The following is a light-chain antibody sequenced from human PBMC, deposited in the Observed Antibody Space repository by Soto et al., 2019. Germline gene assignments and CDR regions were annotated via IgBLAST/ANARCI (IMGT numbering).Light chain of an antibody. CDR2: KAS. CDR3: QQYNNYWT. Sequence: DIQMTQSPSTLSASVGDRVTITCRASQSINSRLAWYQQKPGKAPKLLIYKASSLESGVPSRFSGSRSGTEFTLTISSLQPDDFATYYCQQYNNYWTFGQGTKVEIK. J-gene: IGKJ1*01. V-gene: IGKV1-5*03. CDR1: QSINSR.